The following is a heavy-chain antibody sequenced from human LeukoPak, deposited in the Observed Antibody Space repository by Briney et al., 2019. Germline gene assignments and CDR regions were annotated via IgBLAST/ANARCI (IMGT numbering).Heavy chain of an antibody. J-gene: IGHJ4*02. D-gene: IGHD7-27*01. CDR3: ARNDWGSAGGVYFDY. CDR2: IYYSGST. CDR1: GGSISSYY. V-gene: IGHV4-59*08. Sequence: PSETLSLTCTVSGGSISSYYWSWIRQPPGKGLEWIGYIYYSGSTNYNPSLKSRVTISVDTSKNQFSLKLSSVTAADTAVYYCARNDWGSAGGVYFDYWGQGTLVTVSS.